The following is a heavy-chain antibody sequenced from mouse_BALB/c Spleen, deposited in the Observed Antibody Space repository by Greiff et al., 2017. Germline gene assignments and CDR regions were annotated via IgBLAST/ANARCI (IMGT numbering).Heavy chain of an antibody. CDR3: ARVTVVASYYAMDY. V-gene: IGHV2-6-7*01. J-gene: IGHJ4*01. Sequence: VQRVESGPGLVAPSQSLSITCTVSGFSLTGYGVNWVRQPPGKGLEWLGMIWGDGSTDYNSALKSRLSISKDNSKSQVFLKMNSLQTDDTARYYWARVTVVASYYAMDYWGQGTAVTVSS. CDR1: GFSLTGYG. D-gene: IGHD1-1*01. CDR2: IWGDGST.